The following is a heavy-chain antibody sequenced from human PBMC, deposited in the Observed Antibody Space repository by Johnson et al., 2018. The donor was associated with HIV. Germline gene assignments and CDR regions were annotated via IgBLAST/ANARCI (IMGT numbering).Heavy chain of an antibody. D-gene: IGHD1-14*01. V-gene: IGHV3-23*04. J-gene: IGHJ3*02. Sequence: EVQLVESGGGLVQPGGSLRLSCAVSGFTFSSYAMSWVRQAPGKGLEWVSAISGSGGSTYYADSVKGRFTISRDNSKNTLYLQMNSLRAEDTAVYYCARDGMAATKANIWGQGTMVTVSS. CDR1: GFTFSSYA. CDR3: ARDGMAATKANI. CDR2: ISGSGGST.